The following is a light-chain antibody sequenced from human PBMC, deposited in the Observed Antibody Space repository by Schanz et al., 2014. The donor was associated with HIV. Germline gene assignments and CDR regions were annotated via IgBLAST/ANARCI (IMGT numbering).Light chain of an antibody. V-gene: IGLV2-14*03. CDR2: DVS. CDR3: ISYTRDTVL. J-gene: IGLJ2*01. Sequence: QSALTQPASVSGSPGQSITISCTGTSSDVGAYKSVSWYQQHPGKAPKLMIYDVSNRPSGVSSRFSGSKSGNTASLTISGLQPEDEADYYCISYTRDTVLFGGGTKLTVL. CDR1: SSDVGAYKS.